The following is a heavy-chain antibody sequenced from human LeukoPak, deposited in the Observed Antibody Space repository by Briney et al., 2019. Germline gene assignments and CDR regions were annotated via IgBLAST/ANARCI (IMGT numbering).Heavy chain of an antibody. CDR1: GGSFSGYY. CDR2: INHSGST. V-gene: IGHV4-34*01. D-gene: IGHD3-22*01. Sequence: SETLSLTCAVYGGSFSGYYWSWIRQPPGKGLEWIGEINHSGSTNYNPSLKSRVTISVDTSKNQFSLKLSSVTAADTAVYYCASPDPTIVGRNYYYYFMDVWGKGTTVTVSS. J-gene: IGHJ6*03. CDR3: ASPDPTIVGRNYYYYFMDV.